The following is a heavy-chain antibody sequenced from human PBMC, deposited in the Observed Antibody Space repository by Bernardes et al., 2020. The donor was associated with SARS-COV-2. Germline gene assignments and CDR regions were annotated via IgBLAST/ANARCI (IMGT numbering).Heavy chain of an antibody. J-gene: IGHJ4*02. V-gene: IGHV3-9*01. D-gene: IGHD2-2*01. Sequence: GGSLRLSCAASGFTFDDYAMHWVRQAPGKGLEWVSGISWNSGSIGYADSVKGRFTISRDNAKNSLYLQMNSLRAEDTALYYCAKDLRGYCSSTSCPGGLDDWGQRTLVTVSS. CDR2: ISWNSGSI. CDR1: GFTFDDYA. CDR3: AKDLRGYCSSTSCPGGLDD.